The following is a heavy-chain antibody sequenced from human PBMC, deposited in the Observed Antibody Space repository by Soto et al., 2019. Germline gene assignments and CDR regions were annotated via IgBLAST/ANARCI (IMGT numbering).Heavy chain of an antibody. Sequence: QGQLQESGPGLVKPSQTLSLTCTVSGGSISSGDYYWSWIRQPPGKGLEWIGYIYYSGSTYYNPSLKSRVTISVDTSKNQFSLKLSSVTAADTAVYYCARGGPAGTYYYYGMDVWGQGTTVTFSS. CDR1: GGSISSGDYY. D-gene: IGHD2-2*01. CDR2: IYYSGST. V-gene: IGHV4-30-4*01. J-gene: IGHJ6*02. CDR3: ARGGPAGTYYYYGMDV.